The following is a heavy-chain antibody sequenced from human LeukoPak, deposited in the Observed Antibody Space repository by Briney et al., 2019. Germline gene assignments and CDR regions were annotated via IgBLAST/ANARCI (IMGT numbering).Heavy chain of an antibody. CDR2: IYPGDSDT. V-gene: IGHV5-51*01. D-gene: IGHD2-8*01. CDR1: GYSFTSYW. Sequence: HGESLKISCKGSGYSFTSYWIGWVRQMPGKGLEWMGIIYPGDSDTRYSPSFQGQVTISADKSISTAYLQWSSLKASDTAMYYCARDPINCTNGVCPPPDAFDIWGQGTMVTVSS. CDR3: ARDPINCTNGVCPPPDAFDI. J-gene: IGHJ3*02.